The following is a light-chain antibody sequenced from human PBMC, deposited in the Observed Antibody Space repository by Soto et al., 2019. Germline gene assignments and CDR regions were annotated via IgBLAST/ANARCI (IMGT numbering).Light chain of an antibody. Sequence: EIVLTQSPGTLSLSPGERATLSCRASESVSSSSLAWYQQKPGQAPRLLIYGISTRATGIPDRFSGSGSGTDFSLTISRLEPEDFAVYYCQQYGGSPRTFGQGTKLEIK. CDR3: QQYGGSPRT. J-gene: IGKJ1*01. CDR2: GIS. CDR1: ESVSSSS. V-gene: IGKV3-20*01.